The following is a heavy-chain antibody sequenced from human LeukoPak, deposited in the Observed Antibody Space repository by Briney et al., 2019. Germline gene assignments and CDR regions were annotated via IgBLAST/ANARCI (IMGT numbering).Heavy chain of an antibody. CDR2: IYPGDSDT. Sequence: GESLKISCKGSGYSFTSYWIGWVRQMPGKGLEWMGIIYPGDSDTRYSPSFQGQVTISADKSISTAYLQWSSLKASDTAMYYCXXXXXXXSSGYSSRPFDYWGQGTLVTVSS. CDR1: GYSFTSYW. V-gene: IGHV5-51*01. D-gene: IGHD3-22*01. CDR3: XXXXXXXSSGYSSRPFDY. J-gene: IGHJ4*02.